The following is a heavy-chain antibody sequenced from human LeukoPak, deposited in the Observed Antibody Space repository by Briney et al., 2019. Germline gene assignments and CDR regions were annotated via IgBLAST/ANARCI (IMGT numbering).Heavy chain of an antibody. CDR3: ARVGGSWYLRLGS. CDR1: GYTFTGYF. D-gene: IGHD6-13*01. Sequence: ASVKVSCKASGYTFTGYFIHWARQAPGQGLEWMGWINPNSGGTSYAQKFQGRLTMTRDTSISTAYMELSSLTSDDTAVYFCARVGGSWYLRLGSWGQGTLVTVSS. CDR2: INPNSGGT. J-gene: IGHJ4*02. V-gene: IGHV1-2*02.